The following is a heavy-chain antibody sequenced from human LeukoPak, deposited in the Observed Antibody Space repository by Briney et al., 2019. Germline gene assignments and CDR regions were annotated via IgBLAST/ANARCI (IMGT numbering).Heavy chain of an antibody. CDR2: ISSSSSAI. Sequence: GGSLRLSCAASGFTFSSYAMSWVRQAPGKGLEWVSFISSSSSAIYYAGSVKGRFTISRDDAKNSLYLQMNSLRDGDTAVYYCATYSSGWYLVYWGQGTLVTVSS. V-gene: IGHV3-48*02. D-gene: IGHD6-19*01. J-gene: IGHJ4*02. CDR3: ATYSSGWYLVY. CDR1: GFTFSSYA.